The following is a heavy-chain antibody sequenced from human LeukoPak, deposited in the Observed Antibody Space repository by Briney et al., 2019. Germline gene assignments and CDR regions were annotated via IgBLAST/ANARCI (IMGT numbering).Heavy chain of an antibody. D-gene: IGHD4-17*01. V-gene: IGHV3-9*01. CDR1: GFIFDDYA. Sequence: GRSLRLSCAASGFIFDDYAMHWVRQAPATGLEWGSGISWDSGIIGYADSVKGRFTIGRDNAKNSLYLQMDSLRPDDTALYYFLKDQSTVSLSGWFDPWGQGALVTVSS. CDR2: ISWDSGII. CDR3: LKDQSTVSLSGWFDP. J-gene: IGHJ5*02.